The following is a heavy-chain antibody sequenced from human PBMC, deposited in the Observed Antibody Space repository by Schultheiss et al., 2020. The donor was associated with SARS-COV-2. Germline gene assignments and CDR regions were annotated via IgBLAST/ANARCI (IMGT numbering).Heavy chain of an antibody. CDR2: IYTSGST. CDR3: ARDRGSGWPDYYYYGMDV. CDR1: GGSISSYY. J-gene: IGHJ6*02. D-gene: IGHD6-19*01. Sequence: SETLSLTCTVSGGSISSYYWSWIRQPAGKGLEWIGRIYTSGSTNYNPSLKSRVTMSVDTSKNQFSLKLSSVTAADTAVYYCARDRGSGWPDYYYYGMDVWGQGTTVTVSS. V-gene: IGHV4-4*07.